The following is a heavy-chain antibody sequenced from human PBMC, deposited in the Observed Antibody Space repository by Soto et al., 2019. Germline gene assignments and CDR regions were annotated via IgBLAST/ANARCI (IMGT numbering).Heavy chain of an antibody. D-gene: IGHD3-10*01. CDR1: GFSLSTSGEA. V-gene: IGHV2-5*02. Sequence: QITLKESGPALVKPTQTLTLTCTLSGFSLSTSGEAVGWIRQPPGEALEWLALIYWDDDNRYNPTLKTRLTITKDTSQNQVVLTLTNMDPVDTATYYCAHYVSASPAGWFDPWGQGILVTVSS. CDR2: IYWDDDN. CDR3: AHYVSASPAGWFDP. J-gene: IGHJ5*02.